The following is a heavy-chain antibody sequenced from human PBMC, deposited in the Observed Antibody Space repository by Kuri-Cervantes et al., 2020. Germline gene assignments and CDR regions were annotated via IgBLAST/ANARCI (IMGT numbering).Heavy chain of an antibody. CDR3: AKAPVVAALSLYYFDY. J-gene: IGHJ4*02. CDR2: ISGSGGST. D-gene: IGHD2-15*01. V-gene: IGHV3-23*01. CDR1: GLTFSDSA. Sequence: GESLKISCVASGLTFSDSAMSWVRQAPGKGLEWVSAISGSGGSTYYADSVKGRFTISRDNSKNTLYLQMNSLRAEDTAVYYCAKAPVVAALSLYYFDYWGQGTLVTVSS.